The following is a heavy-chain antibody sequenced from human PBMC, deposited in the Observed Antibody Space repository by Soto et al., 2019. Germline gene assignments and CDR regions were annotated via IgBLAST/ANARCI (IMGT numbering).Heavy chain of an antibody. D-gene: IGHD2-8*01. CDR3: AKDGCWSSPHPNWFDP. Sequence: QVQLVESGGGVVQPGRSLRLSCAASGFTFSSYGMHWVRQAPGKGLEWVAVISYAGNNKYYADSVKGRFTISRDNSKNTLYLQMNSLRAEDTAVYYCAKDGCWSSPHPNWFDPWGQGTPVTVSS. J-gene: IGHJ5*02. CDR1: GFTFSSYG. V-gene: IGHV3-30*18. CDR2: ISYAGNNK.